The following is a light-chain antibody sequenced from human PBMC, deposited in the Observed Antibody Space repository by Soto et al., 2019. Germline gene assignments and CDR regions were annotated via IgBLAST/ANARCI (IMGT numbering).Light chain of an antibody. V-gene: IGKV3-20*01. J-gene: IGKJ3*01. Sequence: EIVLTQSPGTLSLSPGERATLSCRASQSVAGLFLAWYQQKPGQAPRLLFDGSSSRATGIPERFSGSRSGTDFTLVISRLEPEDFAVYYCQQYGTSPGFTFGPGTKVEIK. CDR2: GSS. CDR3: QQYGTSPGFT. CDR1: QSVAGLF.